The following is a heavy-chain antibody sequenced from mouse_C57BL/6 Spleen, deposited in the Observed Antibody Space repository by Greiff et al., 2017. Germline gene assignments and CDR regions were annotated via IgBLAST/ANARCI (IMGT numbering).Heavy chain of an antibody. Sequence: QVQLQQSGPELVKPGASVKISCKASGYTFTDYYINWVKQRPGQGLEWIGWIDPGSGNTNYNEKFKGKATLTVDTSSSTAYMQLSSLTSEDSAVYFCAREDYGLFAYWGQGTLVTVSA. J-gene: IGHJ3*01. D-gene: IGHD1-1*01. V-gene: IGHV1-84*01. CDR2: IDPGSGNT. CDR3: AREDYGLFAY. CDR1: GYTFTDYY.